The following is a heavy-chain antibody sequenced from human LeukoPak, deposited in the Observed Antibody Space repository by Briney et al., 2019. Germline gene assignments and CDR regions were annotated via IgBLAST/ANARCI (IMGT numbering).Heavy chain of an antibody. Sequence: ASVKVSCKASGYTFTNNYMHWVRQAPGQGLEWMGIINPSGDNTWYAQKLQGRVTMTTDTSTSTAYMELRSLRSDDTAVYYCARDNNDILTAFDYWGQGTLVTVSS. CDR1: GYTFTNNY. D-gene: IGHD3-9*01. CDR2: INPSGDNT. CDR3: ARDNNDILTAFDY. J-gene: IGHJ4*02. V-gene: IGHV1-46*01.